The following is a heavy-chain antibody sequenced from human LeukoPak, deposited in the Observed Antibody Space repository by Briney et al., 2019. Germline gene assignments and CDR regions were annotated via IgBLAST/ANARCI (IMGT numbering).Heavy chain of an antibody. CDR3: ASWEAAAGD. Sequence: GRSLRLSCAASGFTFRSYGMHWVRQAPGKGLEWVTVIWYDGSNKYYTDSVKGRFTISRDNSKNTLYLQMNSLRAEDTAVYYCASWEAAAGDWGQGTLVTVSS. V-gene: IGHV3-33*01. CDR1: GFTFRSYG. CDR2: IWYDGSNK. J-gene: IGHJ4*02. D-gene: IGHD6-13*01.